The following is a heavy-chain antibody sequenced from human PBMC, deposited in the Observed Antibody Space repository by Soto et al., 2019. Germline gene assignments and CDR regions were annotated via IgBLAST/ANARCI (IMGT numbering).Heavy chain of an antibody. Sequence: SETLSLTCTVSGGSISSYYWSWIRQPPGKGLEWIGYIYYSGSTNYNPSLKSRVTISVDTSKNQFSLKLSSVTAADTAVYYCARLGAGYCSGGSCYFDYWGQGTLVTVSS. CDR3: ARLGAGYCSGGSCYFDY. J-gene: IGHJ4*02. D-gene: IGHD2-15*01. CDR2: IYYSGST. CDR1: GGSISSYY. V-gene: IGHV4-59*01.